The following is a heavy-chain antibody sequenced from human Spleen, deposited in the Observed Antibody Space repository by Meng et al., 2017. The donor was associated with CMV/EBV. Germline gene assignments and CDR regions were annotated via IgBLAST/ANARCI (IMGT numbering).Heavy chain of an antibody. CDR3: ARHLEEYRFGLAAQQNYFDP. Sequence: ASVKVSCKASGFTFTGHNIHWVRQAPGQGLEWMGWINPNSGGTNYARNFQDRVTLTRDTSINTAYMVLSRLTSGDTAVYYCARHLEEYRFGLAAQQNYFDPWAPGALVTVSS. D-gene: IGHD2-15*01. CDR1: GFTFTGHN. J-gene: IGHJ5*02. V-gene: IGHV1-2*02. CDR2: INPNSGGT.